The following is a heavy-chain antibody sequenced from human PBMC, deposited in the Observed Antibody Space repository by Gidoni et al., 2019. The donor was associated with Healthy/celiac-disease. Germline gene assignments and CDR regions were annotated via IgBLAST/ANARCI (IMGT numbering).Heavy chain of an antibody. Sequence: EVQLLESGGGLVQPGGSLRLSCAASGFTFSRDAMSWVRQAPGKGLEWVSAISGSGCSTYYADSVKGRFTISRDNSKNTLYLQMNSLRAEDTAVYYCAKPRLGGGSSFDYWGQGTLVTVSS. V-gene: IGHV3-23*01. CDR1: GFTFSRDA. D-gene: IGHD2-15*01. CDR2: ISGSGCST. CDR3: AKPRLGGGSSFDY. J-gene: IGHJ4*02.